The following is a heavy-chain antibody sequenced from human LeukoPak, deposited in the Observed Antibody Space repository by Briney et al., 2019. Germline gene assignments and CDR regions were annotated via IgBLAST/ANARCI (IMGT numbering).Heavy chain of an antibody. CDR1: GGSFSGYY. CDR3: ARGVATMRD. J-gene: IGHJ4*02. V-gene: IGHV4-34*01. CDR2: INHSGST. Sequence: PSETLSLTCAVYGGSFSGYYWSWIRQPPGKGLEWIGEINHSGSTNYNPSLKSRVTMSVDTSKNQFSLKLSSVTAADTAVYYCARGVATMRDWGQGTLVTVSS. D-gene: IGHD5-12*01.